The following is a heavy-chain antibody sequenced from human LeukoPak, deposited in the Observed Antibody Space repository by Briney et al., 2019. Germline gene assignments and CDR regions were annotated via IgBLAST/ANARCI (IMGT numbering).Heavy chain of an antibody. J-gene: IGHJ4*02. CDR2: NHSGST. CDR1: GYSITSGYY. D-gene: IGHD2-2*01. Sequence: SETLSLTCTVSGYSITSGYYWGWIRQPPGKGLEWIGSNHSGSTHYNPSLNSRVTMSVDTSKNQVSLKLSSVTAADTAVYYCARERREQLLPPYTRSVTYFDYWGQGTLVTVSS. CDR3: ARERREQLLPPYTRSVTYFDY. V-gene: IGHV4-38-2*02.